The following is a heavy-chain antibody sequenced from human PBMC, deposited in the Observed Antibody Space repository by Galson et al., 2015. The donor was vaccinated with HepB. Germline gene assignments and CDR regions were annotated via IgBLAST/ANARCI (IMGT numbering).Heavy chain of an antibody. CDR1: GYTFTDYY. D-gene: IGHD3-22*01. CDR2: VDPEDGET. CDR3: ATVGHRYYYDSSGYYPFDY. J-gene: IGHJ4*02. V-gene: IGHV1-69-2*01. Sequence: VKVSCKVSGYTFTDYYMHWVQQAPGKGLEWVGLVDPEDGETIYAEKFQGRVTITADTSTDTAYMELSSLRSEDTAVYYCATVGHRYYYDSSGYYPFDYWGQGTLVTVSS.